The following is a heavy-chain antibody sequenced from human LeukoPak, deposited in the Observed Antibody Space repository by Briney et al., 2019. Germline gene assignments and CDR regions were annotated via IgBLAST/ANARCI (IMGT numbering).Heavy chain of an antibody. CDR1: GYTFTGYY. V-gene: IGHV1-2*06. Sequence: ASVKVSCKASGYTFTGYYMHWVRQAPGQGLEWMGRINPNSGGTYYAQKFQGRVTMTRDTSISTAYMELSRLRSDDTAVYYCAREQERITMIVVVITTSGFDPWGQGTLVTVSS. CDR3: AREQERITMIVVVITTSGFDP. J-gene: IGHJ5*02. CDR2: INPNSGGT. D-gene: IGHD3-22*01.